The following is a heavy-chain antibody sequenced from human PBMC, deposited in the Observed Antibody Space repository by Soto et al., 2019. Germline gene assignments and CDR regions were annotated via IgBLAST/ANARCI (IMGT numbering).Heavy chain of an antibody. V-gene: IGHV3-33*01. Sequence: QVQLVESGGNVVQPGRSLRLSCAASGFSFSSHGMHWVRQAPGKGLEWVAHLWAGGNFAYYAYSVKGRFTISSDQSKXXXXXXXXXXXXXXXXXXXXXXXXXXLANYGMDVWGQGTTVTVSS. CDR3: XXXXXXLANYGMDV. D-gene: IGHD6-13*01. CDR1: GFSFSSHG. J-gene: IGHJ6*02. CDR2: LWAGGNFA.